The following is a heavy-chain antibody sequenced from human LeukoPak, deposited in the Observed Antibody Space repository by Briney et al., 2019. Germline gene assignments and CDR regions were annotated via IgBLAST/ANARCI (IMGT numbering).Heavy chain of an antibody. Sequence: ASVKVSCKASGYTFTGYYMHWVRQAPGQGLEWMGWINPNSGGTNYAQKFQGRVTMTRDTSISTANMELSRLRSDDTAVYYCTRGGRSSGWYYFDYWGQGTLVTVSS. CDR3: TRGGRSSGWYYFDY. CDR1: GYTFTGYY. CDR2: INPNSGGT. J-gene: IGHJ4*02. V-gene: IGHV1-2*02. D-gene: IGHD6-19*01.